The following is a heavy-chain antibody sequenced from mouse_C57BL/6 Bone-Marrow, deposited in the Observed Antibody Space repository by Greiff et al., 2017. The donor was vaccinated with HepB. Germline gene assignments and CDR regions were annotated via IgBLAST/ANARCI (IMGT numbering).Heavy chain of an antibody. CDR2: IYPSDSET. CDR3: ASYGSRAWFAY. Sequence: VKLQQPGAELVRPGSSVKLSCKASGYTFTSYWMDWVKQRPGQGLEWIGNIYPSDSETHYNQKFKDKATLTVDKSSSTAYMQLSSLTSEDSAVYYCASYGSRAWFAYWGQGTLVTVSA. J-gene: IGHJ3*01. V-gene: IGHV1-61*01. D-gene: IGHD1-1*01. CDR1: GYTFTSYW.